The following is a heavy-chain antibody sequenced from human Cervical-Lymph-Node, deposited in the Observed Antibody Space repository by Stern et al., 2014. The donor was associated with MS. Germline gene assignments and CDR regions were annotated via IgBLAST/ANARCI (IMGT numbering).Heavy chain of an antibody. V-gene: IGHV3-7*01. Sequence: VQLVQSGGALVQPGGSLRLSCAASGFTFSTYWMSWVRQAPGTGLAWVANLNLAGSENYYVGSVKGRFTVSRNNPENSLYLQMDRLTDEDAAVYYCARGRSVYYYVPPGRGGDWFDPWGQGTLVTVSS. CDR2: LNLAGSEN. D-gene: IGHD3-22*01. CDR3: ARGRSVYYYVPPGRGGDWFDP. CDR1: GFTFSTYW. J-gene: IGHJ5*02.